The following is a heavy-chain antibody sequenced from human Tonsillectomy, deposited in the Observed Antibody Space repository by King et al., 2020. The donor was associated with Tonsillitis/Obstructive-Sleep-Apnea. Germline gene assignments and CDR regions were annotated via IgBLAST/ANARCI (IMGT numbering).Heavy chain of an antibody. D-gene: IGHD3-22*01. V-gene: IGHV1-18*01. J-gene: IGHJ4*02. CDR2: ISAHNGHT. Sequence: QLVQSGAEVKKPGASVKVSCKASGYTFTSYGISWVRQAPGQGLEWMAWISAHNGHTNYAQNLQGRVTMTTDTSTSTAYMELSSLRSDDTAVYYCARDSMSHYYDSSSYYTFNHWGQGTLVTVSS. CDR3: ARDSMSHYYDSSSYYTFNH. CDR1: GYTFTSYG.